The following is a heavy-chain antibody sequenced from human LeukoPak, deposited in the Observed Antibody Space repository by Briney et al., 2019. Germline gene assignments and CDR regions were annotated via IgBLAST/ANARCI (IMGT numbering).Heavy chain of an antibody. CDR1: GFTFSSYW. D-gene: IGHD3-10*01. V-gene: IGHV3-74*01. CDR2: MNSDGSST. Sequence: PGGSLRLSCAASGFTFSSYWMHWVHQPPGKGLVWVSRMNSDGSSTNYADSVKGRFTISRDNSKNTLYLQMNSLRAEDTAVYFCARVNYYGSGSYSPFDYWGQGALVTVSS. CDR3: ARVNYYGSGSYSPFDY. J-gene: IGHJ4*02.